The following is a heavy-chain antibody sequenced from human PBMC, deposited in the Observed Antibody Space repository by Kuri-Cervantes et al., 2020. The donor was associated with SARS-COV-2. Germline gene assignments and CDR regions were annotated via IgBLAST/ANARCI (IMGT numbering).Heavy chain of an antibody. V-gene: IGHV4-39*01. CDR3: ARATLVRYFDC. J-gene: IGHJ4*03. CDR1: GGSITSDYL. Sequence: ESLKISCTVSGGSITSDYLWGWIRQPPGKGLEWIGNSFYSGGTFYNPSLKSRVTISVDTSKNQFSLELSSVTAADTAVYYCARATLVRYFDCLSQGTTVTVSS. CDR2: SFYSGGT. D-gene: IGHD2-2*01.